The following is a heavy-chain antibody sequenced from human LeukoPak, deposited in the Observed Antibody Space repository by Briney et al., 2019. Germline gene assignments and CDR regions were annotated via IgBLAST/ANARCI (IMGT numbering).Heavy chain of an antibody. CDR2: ISGSGGST. J-gene: IGHJ5*02. CDR1: GFTFSGYA. Sequence: GGSLRLSCAASGFTFSGYAMSWVRQAPGKGLEWVSTISGSGGSTYYADSVKGRFTISRDNSKNTLYLQMNSLRAEDTAVYYCAKDPYYYDSSGPNWFDPWGQGTLVTVSS. V-gene: IGHV3-23*01. D-gene: IGHD3-22*01. CDR3: AKDPYYYDSSGPNWFDP.